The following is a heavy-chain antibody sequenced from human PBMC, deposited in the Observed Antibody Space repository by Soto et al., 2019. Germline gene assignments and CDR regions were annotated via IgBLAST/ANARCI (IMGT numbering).Heavy chain of an antibody. CDR1: GFTVSTNY. V-gene: IGHV3-53*04. CDR2: IYSDGIT. Sequence: GGSLRLSCAASGFTVSTNYMSWVRQAPGKGLEWVSVIYSDGITYYADSVKGRFSMSRQSSSNTLYLQMNSLTTEDTAMYYCARDAAHYDIVTGYSLTTDSWGQGTLVTVSS. CDR3: ARDAAHYDIVTGYSLTTDS. J-gene: IGHJ4*02. D-gene: IGHD3-9*01.